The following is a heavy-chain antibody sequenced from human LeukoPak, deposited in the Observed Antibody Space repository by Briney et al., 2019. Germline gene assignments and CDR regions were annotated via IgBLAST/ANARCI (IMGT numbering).Heavy chain of an antibody. D-gene: IGHD3-22*01. CDR2: ISSSSSTI. CDR1: GFTFSSYS. Sequence: GGSLRLSCAASGFTFSSYSMNWVRQAPGKGLEWVSYISSSSSTIYYADSVKGRFTISRDNAKNSLYLQMNSLRAEDTAVYYCARGVSGYSYGWFDPWGQGTLVTVSS. CDR3: ARGVSGYSYGWFDP. J-gene: IGHJ5*02. V-gene: IGHV3-48*01.